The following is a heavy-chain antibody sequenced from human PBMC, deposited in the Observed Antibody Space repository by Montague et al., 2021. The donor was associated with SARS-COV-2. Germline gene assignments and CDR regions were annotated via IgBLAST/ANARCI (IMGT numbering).Heavy chain of an antibody. Sequence: PALVKPTQTLTLTCTFSGFSLSTSGMCVSWIRQPLGKALEWLALIDWDDDKYYSTSLKTRLTISKDTSENQVVLTMTNMDPVDTATYHCARSYYDILTGYYMAFDYWGQGTLVTVSS. D-gene: IGHD3-9*01. CDR3: ARSYYDILTGYYMAFDY. CDR1: GFSLSTSGMC. J-gene: IGHJ4*02. CDR2: IDWDDDK. V-gene: IGHV2-70*01.